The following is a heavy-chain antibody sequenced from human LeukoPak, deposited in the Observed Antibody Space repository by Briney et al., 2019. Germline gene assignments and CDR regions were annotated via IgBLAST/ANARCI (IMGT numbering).Heavy chain of an antibody. CDR3: ARDSPYSPHDS. D-gene: IGHD4-11*01. CDR2: INRYGCA. Sequence: PSETLSLTCAVYGGSFNTYYWSWIRQPPGKGLEWIGQINRYGCANYNPSLKSRVAISLDTSKNQFSLKVTSVTAADTAVYYCARDSPYSPHDSWGQGTLVTVSS. CDR1: GGSFNTYY. J-gene: IGHJ4*02. V-gene: IGHV4-34*01.